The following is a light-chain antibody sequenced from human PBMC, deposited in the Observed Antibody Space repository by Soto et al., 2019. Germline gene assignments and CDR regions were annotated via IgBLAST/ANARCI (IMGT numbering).Light chain of an antibody. Sequence: QSVLTQRASLSGSPGQSITISCTGTSSDIGGYNYVSWYQQHPGKAPKLMISDVSNRPSGVTNRFSGSKSGNTASLTISELQAEDEADYYCSSYRASGTTHNVFGTGTKVTVL. CDR1: SSDIGGYNY. CDR3: SSYRASGTTHNV. V-gene: IGLV2-14*03. CDR2: DVS. J-gene: IGLJ1*01.